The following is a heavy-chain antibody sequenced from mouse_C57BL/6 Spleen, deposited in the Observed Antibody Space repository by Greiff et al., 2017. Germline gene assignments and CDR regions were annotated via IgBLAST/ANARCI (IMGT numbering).Heavy chain of an antibody. Sequence: VQLQQSGPELVKPGASVKISCKASGYSFTGYYMNWVKQSPEKSLEWIGKINPSTGGTTYNQKFKAKATLTVDKSYNTAYMQLKSLTSEDSAVYYCARGPFAYWGQGTLVTVSA. V-gene: IGHV1-42*01. CDR2: INPSTGGT. CDR3: ARGPFAY. CDR1: GYSFTGYY. J-gene: IGHJ3*01.